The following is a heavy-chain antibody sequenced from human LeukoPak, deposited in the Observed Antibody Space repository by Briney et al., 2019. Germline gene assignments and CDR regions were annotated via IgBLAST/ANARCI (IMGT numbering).Heavy chain of an antibody. J-gene: IGHJ6*01. CDR3: ARGEDYDYV. V-gene: IGHV3-64*01. D-gene: IGHD3-16*01. CDR1: GFTFSSYA. CDR2: ISSNGGST. Sequence: GGSLRLSCAASGFTFSSYARSWVRQPPGKGLEYVSAISSNGGSTYYANSVRGRFTISRDNAKNTLYLQMGSLRAEDMAVYYCARGEDYDYVWG.